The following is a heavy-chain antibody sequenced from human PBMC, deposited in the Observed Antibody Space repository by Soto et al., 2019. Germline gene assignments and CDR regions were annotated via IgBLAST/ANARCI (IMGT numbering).Heavy chain of an antibody. CDR1: GFSLNTGGLG. J-gene: IGHJ6*02. Sequence: QITLKESGPTLVKPTQTLTLTCTFSGFSLNTGGLGVGWIRQPPGKALEWLALIYWDNDKRYSPSLMSRLTITKDTSKSQGVLTMTNMDTVDAATCFCVHSRCGGDCLQSYSSHYYSAMDVWGQGTAVTVSS. CDR2: IYWDNDK. D-gene: IGHD2-21*02. V-gene: IGHV2-5*02. CDR3: VHSRCGGDCLQSYSSHYYSAMDV.